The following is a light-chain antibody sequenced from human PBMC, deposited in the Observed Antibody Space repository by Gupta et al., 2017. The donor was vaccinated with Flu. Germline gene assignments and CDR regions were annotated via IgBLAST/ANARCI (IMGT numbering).Light chain of an antibody. Sequence: FLTQSPGTLSVSPGDAVTLSCRASQGVATHTAWYQHRPGQAPRLLIYDASSRVTGVPGRFSGSGSGTXFTLTIXSVEPEDSALYFCQQRYSWPLTFGXGTKVEVK. CDR1: QGVATH. J-gene: IGKJ4*01. V-gene: IGKV3-11*01. CDR2: DAS. CDR3: QQRYSWPLT.